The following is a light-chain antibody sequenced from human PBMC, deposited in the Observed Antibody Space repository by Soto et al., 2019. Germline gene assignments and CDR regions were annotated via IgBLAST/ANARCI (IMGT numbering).Light chain of an antibody. J-gene: IGKJ1*01. V-gene: IGKV1-39*01. CDR1: QSISTY. Sequence: DIQMTQSPSSLSASVGDRVTITCRASQSISTYLNWYQQKPGKAPNLLIYAASSLQSGVPSRFSGSGSGTDFTLTISSLQPEDFATYYCQHSYNTPRTFGQGTRVEIK. CDR2: AAS. CDR3: QHSYNTPRT.